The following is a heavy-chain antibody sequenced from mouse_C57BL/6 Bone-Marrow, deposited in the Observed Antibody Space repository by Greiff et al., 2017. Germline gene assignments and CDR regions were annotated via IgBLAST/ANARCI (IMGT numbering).Heavy chain of an antibody. CDR3: TRSFDGYYTWFAY. CDR1: GYTFTSYW. J-gene: IGHJ3*01. D-gene: IGHD2-3*01. V-gene: IGHV1-5*01. CDR2: IYPGNSDT. Sequence: EVQLVESGTVLARPGASVKMSCKTSGYTFTSYWMHWVKQRPGQGLEWIGAIYPGNSDTSYNQKFKGKAKLTAVTSASTAYLELSSLTNEYSAVYYCTRSFDGYYTWFAYWGQGTLVTVSA.